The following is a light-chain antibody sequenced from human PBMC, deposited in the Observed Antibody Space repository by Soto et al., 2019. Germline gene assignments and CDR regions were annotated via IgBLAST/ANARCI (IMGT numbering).Light chain of an antibody. J-gene: IGLJ2*01. CDR3: SSSTNSSTLV. Sequence: QSVLTQPPSVSGSPGQSVTISCTGTSSDIGRYNRVSWYHQPPGATPKLIIYEVNNRPSGVPDRFSGSKSGNTASLNISGLQGEYEANYFCSSSTNSSTLVFGGGTKLTVL. CDR1: SSDIGRYNR. CDR2: EVN. V-gene: IGLV2-18*02.